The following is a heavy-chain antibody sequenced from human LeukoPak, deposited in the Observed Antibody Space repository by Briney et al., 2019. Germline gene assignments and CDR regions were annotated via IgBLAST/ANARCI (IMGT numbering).Heavy chain of an antibody. J-gene: IGHJ4*02. V-gene: IGHV3-30*18. Sequence: GGALRLSCAASGCTFSNYGMHWVRQAPGKGLEWVSVITFDGSAKYYADSVKGRFTMSRDNSKNTLYLQMTSPRAEDTAVYYCAKDRVTEAGYYFDYWGQGTLVTLSS. D-gene: IGHD6-13*01. CDR2: ITFDGSAK. CDR1: GCTFSNYG. CDR3: AKDRVTEAGYYFDY.